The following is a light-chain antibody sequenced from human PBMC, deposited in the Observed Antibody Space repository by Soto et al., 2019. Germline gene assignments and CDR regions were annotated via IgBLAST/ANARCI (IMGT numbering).Light chain of an antibody. V-gene: IGLV2-8*01. CDR1: SSDVGDYNY. Sequence: QSALTQPPSASGSPGQSVTISCTGTSSDVGDYNYVSWYQQHPGKAPKLMIYEVSKRPSGVPDRCSGSKSGNPASLAVSGLQAEHEADYYCSSYAGSNNFVFGGGTKLTVL. CDR2: EVS. CDR3: SSYAGSNNFV. J-gene: IGLJ2*01.